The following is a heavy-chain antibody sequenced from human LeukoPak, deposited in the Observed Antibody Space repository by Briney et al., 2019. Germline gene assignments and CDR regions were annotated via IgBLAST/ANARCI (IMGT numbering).Heavy chain of an antibody. D-gene: IGHD6-6*01. CDR1: VGSINSGNW. CDR2: IYHNGTP. V-gene: IGHV4-4*02. Sequence: SGTLSLTCAVSVGSINSGNWWSWVRQSPGKGLEWIGEIYHNGTPNYNPSLKSRVTISADTFKNHFSLKMTSVTAADTAVYYCARVDPDSSSTLEVFDYWGQGTLVTVSS. CDR3: ARVDPDSSSTLEVFDY. J-gene: IGHJ4*02.